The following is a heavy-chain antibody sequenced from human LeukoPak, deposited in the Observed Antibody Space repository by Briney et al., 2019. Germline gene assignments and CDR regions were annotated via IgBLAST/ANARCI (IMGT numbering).Heavy chain of an antibody. CDR2: ISSSGSTI. V-gene: IGHV3-48*03. CDR3: AREGCSGGSCLGWFDP. J-gene: IGHJ5*02. Sequence: GGSLRLSCADSGFTFRSYEMNWVRQAPGKGLEWVSYISSSGSTIYYADSVKGRSTISRDNAKNSLYLQMNSLRAEDTAVYYCAREGCSGGSCLGWFDPWGQGTLVTVSS. D-gene: IGHD2-15*01. CDR1: GFTFRSYE.